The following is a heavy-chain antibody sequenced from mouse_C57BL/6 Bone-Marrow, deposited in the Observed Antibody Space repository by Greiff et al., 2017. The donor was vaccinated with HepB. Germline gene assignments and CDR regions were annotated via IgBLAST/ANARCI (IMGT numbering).Heavy chain of an antibody. D-gene: IGHD1-1*01. Sequence: QVQLQQPGAELVKPGASVKLSCKASGYTFTSYWMHWVKQRPGQGLEWIGMIHPNSGSTNYNEKLKSKATLTVDKSSSKAYIQLSSLTSEDSAVYYCARSGYYYGSSDYWGQGTTLTVSS. CDR1: GYTFTSYW. CDR3: ARSGYYYGSSDY. V-gene: IGHV1-64*01. CDR2: IHPNSGST. J-gene: IGHJ2*01.